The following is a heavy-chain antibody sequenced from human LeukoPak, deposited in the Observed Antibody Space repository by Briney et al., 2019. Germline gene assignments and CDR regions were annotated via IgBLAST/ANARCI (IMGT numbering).Heavy chain of an antibody. CDR3: ARDDVLPAPNWLRPFDY. V-gene: IGHV1-18*04. Sequence: ASVKVSCKASGYSFRSYGISWVRQAPGQGLAWMGWISAYNDNTDYAQKFQGRVTMTTDTSTSTAYMELRSLRSNDTAMYYCARDDVLPAPNWLRPFDYWGQGTLVTVSS. D-gene: IGHD5-12*01. CDR2: ISAYNDNT. CDR1: GYSFRSYG. J-gene: IGHJ4*02.